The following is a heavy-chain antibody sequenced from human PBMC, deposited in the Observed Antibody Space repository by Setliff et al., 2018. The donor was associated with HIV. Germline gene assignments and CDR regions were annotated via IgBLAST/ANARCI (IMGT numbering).Heavy chain of an antibody. J-gene: IGHJ4*02. CDR1: GGSFSAYY. CDR3: ARDKRYRFPFDS. Sequence: SETLSLTCAVYGGSFSAYYWSWIRQSPEMGLEWIAEISHTGSTKNNPSLGSRVTISLATSKNQFSLSLRSLSAADTAVYYCARDKRYRFPFDSWGQGALVTVSS. D-gene: IGHD2-2*02. V-gene: IGHV4-34*01. CDR2: ISHTGST.